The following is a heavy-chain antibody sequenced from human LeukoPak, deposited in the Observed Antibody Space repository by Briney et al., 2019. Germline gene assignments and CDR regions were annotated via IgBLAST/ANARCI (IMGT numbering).Heavy chain of an antibody. D-gene: IGHD2-21*02. CDR3: ARGGFYCGGDCYVDY. CDR1: GGSFSPYY. V-gene: IGHV4-34*01. J-gene: IGHJ4*02. CDR2: INHSGST. Sequence: SETLSLTCAVYGGSFSPYYWSWTRQPPGKGLEWIGEINHSGSTNYNPSLKSRVTISVDTSKNQFSLKLSSVTAADTAVYYCARGGFYCGGDCYVDYWGQGTLVTVSS.